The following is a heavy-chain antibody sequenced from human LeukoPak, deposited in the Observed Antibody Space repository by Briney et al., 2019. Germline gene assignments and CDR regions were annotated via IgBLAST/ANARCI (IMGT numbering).Heavy chain of an antibody. J-gene: IGHJ5*02. V-gene: IGHV4-59*11. Sequence: SETLSLTCTVSGGSISSHYWSWIRQPPGKGLEWIGYIYYNGSTNYNPSLKSRVTISVDTSKNQFSLELSSVTAADTAVYYCARMDRRYSNSVDDWFDPWGQGTLVTVSS. CDR3: ARMDRRYSNSVDDWFDP. CDR2: IYYNGST. D-gene: IGHD6-6*01. CDR1: GGSISSHY.